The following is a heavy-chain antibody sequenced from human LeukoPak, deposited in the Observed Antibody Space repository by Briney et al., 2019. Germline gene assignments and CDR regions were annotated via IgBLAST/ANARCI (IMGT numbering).Heavy chain of an antibody. V-gene: IGHV3-23*01. CDR2: ISASGGNT. D-gene: IGHD3-22*01. Sequence: GGSLRLSCAASGFTFSSYAMSWVRQAPGKGLEWVSGISASGGNTNYADSVKGRFTISRDNSQNTLYLRMDSLRAEDTAIYYCAKDFYESSGYSFDYWGHGTLVAVSS. J-gene: IGHJ4*01. CDR1: GFTFSSYA. CDR3: AKDFYESSGYSFDY.